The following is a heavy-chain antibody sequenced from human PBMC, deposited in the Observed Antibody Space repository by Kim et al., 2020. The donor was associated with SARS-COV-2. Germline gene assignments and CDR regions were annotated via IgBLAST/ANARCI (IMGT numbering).Heavy chain of an antibody. J-gene: IGHJ4*02. CDR3: ARGRWELPY. CDR1: GGSISNYY. D-gene: IGHD1-26*01. V-gene: IGHV4-59*01. Sequence: SETLSLTCTVSGGSISNYYWSWIRQPPGKGLEWIGYIYYSGSTNYNPSFKSRVTISVDTSNNQVSLTLSSVTAADTAVYYCARGRWELPYWGQGTRVTVS. CDR2: IYYSGST.